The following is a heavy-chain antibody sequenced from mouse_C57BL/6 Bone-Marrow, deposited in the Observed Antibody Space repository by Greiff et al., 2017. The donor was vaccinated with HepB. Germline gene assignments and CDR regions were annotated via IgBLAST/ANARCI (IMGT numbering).Heavy chain of an antibody. CDR2: IDPENGDT. V-gene: IGHV14-4*01. CDR1: GFNIKDDY. Sequence: VQLQQSGAELVRPGASVKLSCTASGFNIKDDYMHWVKQRPEQGLEWIGWIDPENGDTEYASKFQGKATITADTSSNTAYLQLSSLTSEDTAVYYCNFYYFDYWGQGTTLTVSS. CDR3: NFYYFDY. J-gene: IGHJ2*01.